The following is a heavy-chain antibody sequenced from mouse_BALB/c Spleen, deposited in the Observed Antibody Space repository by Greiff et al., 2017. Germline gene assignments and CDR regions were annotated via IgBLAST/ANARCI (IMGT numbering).Heavy chain of an antibody. V-gene: IGHV5-4*01. CDR1: GFTFSSYA. CDR3: ARDKDYGSSYWYFDV. CDR2: ISDGGSYT. Sequence: EVKLQESGGGLVKPGGSLKLSCAASGFTFSSYAMSWVRQTPEKRLEWVATISDGGSYTYYPDSVKGRFTISRDNAKNNLYLQMSSLKSEDTAMYYCARDKDYGSSYWYFDVWGAGTTVTVSS. J-gene: IGHJ1*01. D-gene: IGHD1-1*01.